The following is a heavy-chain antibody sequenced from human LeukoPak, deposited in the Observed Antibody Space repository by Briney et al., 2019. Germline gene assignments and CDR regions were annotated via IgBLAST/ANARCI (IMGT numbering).Heavy chain of an antibody. CDR3: ARGRTYYYGSGSYYNVPFDY. Sequence: PSETLSLTCTVSGGSISSYYWSWMRQPPGKGLEWIGYIYYSGSTNYNPSLKSRVTISVDTSKNQFSLKLSSVTAADTAVYYCARGRTYYYGSGSYYNVPFDYWGQGTLVTVSS. J-gene: IGHJ4*02. V-gene: IGHV4-59*01. CDR2: IYYSGST. CDR1: GGSISSYY. D-gene: IGHD3-10*01.